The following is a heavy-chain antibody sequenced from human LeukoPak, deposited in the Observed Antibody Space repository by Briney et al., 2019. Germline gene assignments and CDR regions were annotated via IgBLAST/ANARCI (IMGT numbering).Heavy chain of an antibody. Sequence: PSETLSLTCTVSGGSISSYYWSWIRQPPGKGLEWIGYIYTSGSTNYNPSLKSRVTISVDTSKNQFSLKLSSVTAADTAVYYCARQHYDFWSGYPNAFDIWGQGTMVTVSS. D-gene: IGHD3-3*01. CDR3: ARQHYDFWSGYPNAFDI. CDR2: IYTSGST. V-gene: IGHV4-4*09. J-gene: IGHJ3*02. CDR1: GGSISSYY.